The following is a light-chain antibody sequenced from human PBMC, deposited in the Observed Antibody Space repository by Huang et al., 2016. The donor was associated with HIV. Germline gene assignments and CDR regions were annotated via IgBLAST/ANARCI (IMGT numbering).Light chain of an antibody. CDR1: QDIGNF. CDR3: QRYDSAPRA. CDR2: AAS. Sequence: DIQMTQSPASLSASTGISVTLTCRASQDIGNFLAWFQQKPGKVPRLFIYAASVLQSGVPSRFSGRGSGTDFTLTITNFQAEDVATYYCQRYDSAPRAFGQGTKVDLK. J-gene: IGKJ1*01. V-gene: IGKV1-27*01.